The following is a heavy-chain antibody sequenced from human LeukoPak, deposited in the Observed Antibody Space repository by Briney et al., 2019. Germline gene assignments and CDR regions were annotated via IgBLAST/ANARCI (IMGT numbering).Heavy chain of an antibody. D-gene: IGHD4-17*01. CDR3: ARVRSGGGDYYYYYYYMDV. J-gene: IGHJ6*03. CDR1: GYSISSGYY. V-gene: IGHV4-38-2*02. Sequence: SETLSLTCTVSGYSISSGYYWGWIRQPPGKGLEWIGSIYHSGSTYYNPSLKSRVTISVDTSKNQFSPKLSSVTAADTAVYYCARVRSGGGDYYYYYYYMDVWGKGTTVTVSS. CDR2: IYHSGST.